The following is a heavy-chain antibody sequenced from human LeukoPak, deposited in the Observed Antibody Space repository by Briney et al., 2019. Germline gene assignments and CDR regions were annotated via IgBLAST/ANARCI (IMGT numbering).Heavy chain of an antibody. J-gene: IGHJ4*02. Sequence: ASVKISCKASGYTFTSYGISWVRQAPGQGLEWMGWISAYNGNTNYAQKLQGRVTMTTDTSTSTAYMELRSLRSDDTAVYYCARVGYCSSTSCTYFDYWGQGTLVTVSS. D-gene: IGHD2-2*01. V-gene: IGHV1-18*01. CDR2: ISAYNGNT. CDR3: ARVGYCSSTSCTYFDY. CDR1: GYTFTSYG.